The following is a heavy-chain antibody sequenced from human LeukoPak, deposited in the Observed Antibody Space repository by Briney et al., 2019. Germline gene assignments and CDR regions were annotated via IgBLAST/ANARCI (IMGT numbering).Heavy chain of an antibody. J-gene: IGHJ4*02. CDR2: INAGNGNT. D-gene: IGHD6-13*01. V-gene: IGHV1-3*01. CDR3: ARGYSSSWYSAFDY. Sequence: ASVKVSCKASGYTFTSYAMHWVRQAPGQRLEWMGWINAGNGNTKYSQKFQGRVTITRDTSASTAYKELSSLRSEDTAVYYCARGYSSSWYSAFDYWGQGTLVTVSS. CDR1: GYTFTSYA.